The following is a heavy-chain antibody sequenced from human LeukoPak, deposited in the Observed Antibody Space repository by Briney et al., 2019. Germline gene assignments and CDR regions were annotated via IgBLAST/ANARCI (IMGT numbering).Heavy chain of an antibody. Sequence: SETLSLTCTVSGGSISSCYWSWIRQPAGKGLEWIGRIYISGNTNYNSSLKSRVTMSVDKSKNQFSLKLTSVTAADTAVYYCARDSGGYGYYDFWGQGTLVTVSS. D-gene: IGHD1-26*01. CDR1: GGSISSCY. J-gene: IGHJ4*02. CDR3: ARDSGGYGYYDF. V-gene: IGHV4-4*07. CDR2: IYISGNT.